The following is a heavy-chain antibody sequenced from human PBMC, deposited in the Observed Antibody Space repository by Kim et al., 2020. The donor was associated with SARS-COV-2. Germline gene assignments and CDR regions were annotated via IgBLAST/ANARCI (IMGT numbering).Heavy chain of an antibody. D-gene: IGHD1-7*01. V-gene: IGHV3-11*01. Sequence: GGSLRLSCAASGFSISDYYMGWIRQAPGKGPQWLSYISVTSGTIYHIDPVKGRFTISRDNAENSLYLQMDSLRVEDSAVYYCARLGPRLELPYVDYWGQGILVSVSS. CDR2: ISVTSGTI. J-gene: IGHJ4*02. CDR1: GFSISDYY. CDR3: ARLGPRLELPYVDY.